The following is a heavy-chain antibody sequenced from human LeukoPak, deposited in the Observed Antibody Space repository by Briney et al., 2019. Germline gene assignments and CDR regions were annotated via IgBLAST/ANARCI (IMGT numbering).Heavy chain of an antibody. D-gene: IGHD3-10*01. Sequence: SVKVSCNASGFTGTSYGFSWLRQAPEHPLEWMGWIRAYNGNTNYAQRLQGRVTMTTDTSTSKAYMELRSLRSDDTAVYYCARDWKGGGSGNFWYWGQGTLVTVSS. CDR3: ARDWKGGGSGNFWY. J-gene: IGHJ4*02. CDR2: IRAYNGNT. CDR1: GFTGTSYG. V-gene: IGHV1-18*04.